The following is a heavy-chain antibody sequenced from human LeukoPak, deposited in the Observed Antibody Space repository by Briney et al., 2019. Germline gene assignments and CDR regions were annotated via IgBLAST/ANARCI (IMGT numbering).Heavy chain of an antibody. V-gene: IGHV3-30-3*01. J-gene: IGHJ4*02. CDR1: GFTFSSYA. CDR2: ISYDGSNK. CDR3: ARAADSSGWYKEIDY. Sequence: GGSLRLSCAASGFTFSSYAMHWVRQAPGKGLEWVAVISYDGSNKYYADSVKGRSTISRDNSKNTLYLQMNSLRAEDTAVYYCARAADSSGWYKEIDYWGQGTLVTVSS. D-gene: IGHD6-19*01.